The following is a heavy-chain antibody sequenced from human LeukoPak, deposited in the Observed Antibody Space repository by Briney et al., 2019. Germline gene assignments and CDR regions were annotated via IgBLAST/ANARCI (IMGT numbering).Heavy chain of an antibody. D-gene: IGHD2-21*02. J-gene: IGHJ4*02. CDR3: ARTADSYCGGDCYTLDY. CDR2: IIPIFGTA. Sequence: SVKVSCTASGGTFSSYAISWVRQAPGQGLEWMGGIIPIFGTANYAQKFQGRVTITADESTSTAYMELSSLRSEDTAVYYCARTADSYCGGDCYTLDYWGQGTLVTVSS. V-gene: IGHV1-69*13. CDR1: GGTFSSYA.